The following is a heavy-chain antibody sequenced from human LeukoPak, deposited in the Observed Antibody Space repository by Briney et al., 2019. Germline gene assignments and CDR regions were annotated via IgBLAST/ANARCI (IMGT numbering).Heavy chain of an antibody. V-gene: IGHV1-46*01. CDR1: GYTFTSYY. J-gene: IGHJ6*02. Sequence: ASVKVSCEASGYTFTSYYMHWVRQAPGQGLEWMGIINPSGGSTSYAQKFQGRVTMTRDTSTSTVYMELSSLRSEDTAVYYCASKGGVRGVSYYYYGMDVWGQGTTVTVSS. CDR2: INPSGGST. CDR3: ASKGGVRGVSYYYYGMDV. D-gene: IGHD3-10*01.